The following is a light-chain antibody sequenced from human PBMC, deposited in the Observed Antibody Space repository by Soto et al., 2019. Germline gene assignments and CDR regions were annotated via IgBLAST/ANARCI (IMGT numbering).Light chain of an antibody. V-gene: IGKV2-30*01. J-gene: IGKJ5*01. CDR2: KVS. CDR3: MQGRHWPPT. Sequence: DVVMTQSPLSLPVTLGQPASISCRSSQSLVYSDGNTYLNWFQQRPGQSPRRLIYKVSNRDSGVPDRFSGSGSGTDFTLKISRVEAADIGVYYCMQGRHWPPTLGQGTRLEMK. CDR1: QSLVYSDGNTY.